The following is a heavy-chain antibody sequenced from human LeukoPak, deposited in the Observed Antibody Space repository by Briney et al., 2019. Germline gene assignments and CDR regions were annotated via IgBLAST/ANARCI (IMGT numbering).Heavy chain of an antibody. CDR1: GDSVSSNSAA. J-gene: IGHJ6*02. V-gene: IGHV6-1*01. D-gene: IGHD5-12*01. Sequence: SQTLSLTCAISGDSVSSNSAAWNWIRQSPSRGLEWLGRTYYRSKWYNDYAVSVKSRITINPDTSKNQFSLKLSSVTAADTAVYYCARHYSGYDPYYYYGMDVWGQGTTVTVSS. CDR3: ARHYSGYDPYYYYGMDV. CDR2: TYYRSKWYN.